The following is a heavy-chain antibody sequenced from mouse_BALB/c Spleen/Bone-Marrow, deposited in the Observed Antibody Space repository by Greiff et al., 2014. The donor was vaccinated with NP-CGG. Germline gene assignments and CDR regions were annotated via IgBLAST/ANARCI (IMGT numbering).Heavy chain of an antibody. J-gene: IGHJ2*01. Sequence: LVESGAELVKPGTSVKLSCKASGYTFTSYYIYWVKQRPGQGLKWIGEINPSSGGTNFNEKFKSKATLTVDKSSSTAYMQLSSLTSEDSAIYYCTRLSLLRGYFDYWGQGTTLTVSS. CDR1: GYTFTSYY. D-gene: IGHD1-2*01. CDR3: TRLSLLRGYFDY. CDR2: INPSSGGT. V-gene: IGHV1S81*02.